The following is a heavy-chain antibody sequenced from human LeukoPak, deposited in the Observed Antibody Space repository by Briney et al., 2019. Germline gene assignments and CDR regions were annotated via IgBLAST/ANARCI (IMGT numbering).Heavy chain of an antibody. CDR3: ARGRDFWSGYYVY. V-gene: IGHV4-34*01. CDR1: GGSFSGYY. J-gene: IGHJ4*02. D-gene: IGHD3-3*01. CDR2: INHSGCT. Sequence: PSETLSLTCAVYGGSFSGYYWSWIRQPPGKGLEWIGEINHSGCTNYNPSLKSRVTISVDTSKNQFSLKLSSVTAADTAVYYCARGRDFWSGYYVYWGQGTLVTVSS.